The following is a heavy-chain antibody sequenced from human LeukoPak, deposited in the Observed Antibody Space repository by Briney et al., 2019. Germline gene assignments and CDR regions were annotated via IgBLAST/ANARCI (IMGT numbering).Heavy chain of an antibody. J-gene: IGHJ4*02. Sequence: SGPTLVNPTETLTLTCTFSGFSLTTRGMSMSWVRQPPGKALEWLARIDWDDDKYYSTSLKTRLTISKDTSKNQVVLTVTNMDPVDTATYYCARTSLAAIGSDYWGQGTLVTVSS. V-gene: IGHV2-70*11. CDR2: IDWDDDK. CDR3: ARTSLAAIGSDY. D-gene: IGHD6-13*01. CDR1: GFSLTTRGMS.